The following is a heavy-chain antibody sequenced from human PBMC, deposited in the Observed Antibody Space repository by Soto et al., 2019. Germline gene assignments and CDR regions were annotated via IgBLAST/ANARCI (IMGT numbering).Heavy chain of an antibody. V-gene: IGHV4-39*01. CDR3: ARVSGTYSSFLDY. CDR1: GVSISSGHDY. Sequence: QLQLQESGPGLVKPSETLSLTCTVSGVSISSGHDYWGWIRQPPGKGLEWIGSIYYSGSTYYNPSLKSRVTISADTSKNQFSLRLSSVTAADTAVYCARVSGTYSSFLDYWGQGTLVTVSS. D-gene: IGHD5-18*01. CDR2: IYYSGST. J-gene: IGHJ4*02.